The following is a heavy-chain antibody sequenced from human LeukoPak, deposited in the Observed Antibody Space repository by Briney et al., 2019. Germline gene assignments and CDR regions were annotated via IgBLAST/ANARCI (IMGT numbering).Heavy chain of an antibody. CDR2: ISYDGSSK. CDR3: AKDYYDGSGYPEYFQD. J-gene: IGHJ1*01. Sequence: PGGSLRLSCAASGFTFSSYGVYWVRQAPGKGLEWVAVISYDGSSKYYADSVKGRFTISRDNSKNTLYLQMNSLRAEDTALYYCAKDYYDGSGYPEYFQDWGQGTLVTVSS. CDR1: GFTFSSYG. V-gene: IGHV3-30*18. D-gene: IGHD3-22*01.